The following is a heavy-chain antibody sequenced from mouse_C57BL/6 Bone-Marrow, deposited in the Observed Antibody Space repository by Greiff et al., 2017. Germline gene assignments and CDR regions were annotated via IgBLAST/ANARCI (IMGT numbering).Heavy chain of an antibody. CDR3: AYDYGSSDYYFDY. D-gene: IGHD1-1*01. CDR1: GYTFTSYW. J-gene: IGHJ2*01. V-gene: IGHV1-53*01. Sequence: QVQLQQPGTELVKPGASVKLSCKASGYTFTSYWMHWMKQRPGQGLEWIGNINPSNGGTNYNEKFKSKATLTVDKSSSTAYMQLSSLTSDDSAVYYCAYDYGSSDYYFDYWGQGTTLTVSS. CDR2: INPSNGGT.